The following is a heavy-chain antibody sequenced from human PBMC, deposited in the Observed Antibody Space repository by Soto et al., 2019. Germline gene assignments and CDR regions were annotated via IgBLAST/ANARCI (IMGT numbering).Heavy chain of an antibody. CDR1: GFSLSNARMG. Sequence: QVTLKESGPVLVKPTETLTLTCTVSGFSLSNARMGVSWIRQPPGKALEWLAHIFSNDEKSYSTSLKSRLTISKDTSKSQVVLTMTNMDPVDTATYYCARDCSGGSCYADLDYYYGMDVWGQGTTVTVSS. V-gene: IGHV2-26*01. D-gene: IGHD2-15*01. CDR2: IFSNDEK. CDR3: ARDCSGGSCYADLDYYYGMDV. J-gene: IGHJ6*02.